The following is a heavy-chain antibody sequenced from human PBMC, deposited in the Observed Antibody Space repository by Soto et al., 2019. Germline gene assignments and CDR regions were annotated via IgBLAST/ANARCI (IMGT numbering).Heavy chain of an antibody. V-gene: IGHV1-18*01. D-gene: IGHD3-16*01. CDR3: AIGGTPIDY. J-gene: IGHJ4*02. Sequence: QVHLVQSGAEVKKHGASVKVSCTASGYTFTNFGISWVRQAPGQGLEWMGWTCAYNGNTNYAQKFQGRVTMTTDTATSTADMELRSRSSDDTAVYYCAIGGTPIDYWGQGTLVTVSS. CDR2: TCAYNGNT. CDR1: GYTFTNFG.